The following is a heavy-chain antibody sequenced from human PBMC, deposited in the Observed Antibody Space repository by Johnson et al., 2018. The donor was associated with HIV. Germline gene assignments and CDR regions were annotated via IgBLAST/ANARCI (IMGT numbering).Heavy chain of an antibody. D-gene: IGHD2-2*01. Sequence: QVLLVESGGGVVQPGRSLRLSCAASGFTFSSYGMHWVRQAPGKGLEWVAVIWYDGSNKYYADSLNGRFTISRDNSKNTLYLQMNSLTAGDTAMYYCAKADTMAGDAFDLWGQGTMVTVSS. CDR3: AKADTMAGDAFDL. V-gene: IGHV3-33*03. CDR2: IWYDGSNK. CDR1: GFTFSSYG. J-gene: IGHJ3*01.